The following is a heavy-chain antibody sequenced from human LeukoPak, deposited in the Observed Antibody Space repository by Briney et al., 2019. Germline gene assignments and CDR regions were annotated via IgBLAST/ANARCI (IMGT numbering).Heavy chain of an antibody. Sequence: GGSLRLSCAASGFAFSSYAMSWVRQTPGKGLEWVSVTRGSDASTHYLDSVKGRFTISRDTSKNTLYLQMNSLRAEDTAVYYCATPAAYFYDGGGYLSHWGQGTLVTVPS. J-gene: IGHJ4*02. D-gene: IGHD3-22*01. CDR1: GFAFSSYA. CDR2: TRGSDAST. V-gene: IGHV3-23*01. CDR3: ATPAAYFYDGGGYLSH.